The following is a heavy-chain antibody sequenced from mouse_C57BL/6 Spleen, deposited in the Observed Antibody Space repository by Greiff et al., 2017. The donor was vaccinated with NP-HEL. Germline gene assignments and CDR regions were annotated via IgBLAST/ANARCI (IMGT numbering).Heavy chain of an antibody. J-gene: IGHJ4*01. CDR2: INPSNGGT. D-gene: IGHD2-4*01. CDR3: ARGDDYDSYYYAMDY. Sequence: QVQLQQPGAELVKPGASVKVSCKASGYTFTSYWMHWVKQRPGQGLEWIGNINPSNGGTNYNEKFKSKATLTVDKSSSTAYMQLSSLTSEDSAVYYCARGDDYDSYYYAMDYWGQGTSVTVSS. V-gene: IGHV1-53*01. CDR1: GYTFTSYW.